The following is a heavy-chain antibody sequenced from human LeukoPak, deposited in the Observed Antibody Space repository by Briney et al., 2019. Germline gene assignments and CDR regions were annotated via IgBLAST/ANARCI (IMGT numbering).Heavy chain of an antibody. D-gene: IGHD2-15*01. J-gene: IGHJ6*03. CDR2: IRYDGSNK. V-gene: IGHV3-30*02. Sequence: AGGSLRLSCAASGFTFSSYGMHWVRQAPGKGLEGVAFIRYDGSNKYYADSVKVRFTISRDNSKNTLYLQMNSLRAEDTAVYYCAKALGYCSGGSCYDSAMDVWGKGTTVTVSS. CDR3: AKALGYCSGGSCYDSAMDV. CDR1: GFTFSSYG.